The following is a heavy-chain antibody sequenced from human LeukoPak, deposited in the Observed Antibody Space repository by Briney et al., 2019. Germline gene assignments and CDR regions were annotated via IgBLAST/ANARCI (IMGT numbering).Heavy chain of an antibody. Sequence: PGGSLRLSCTASGFTFSSYEMNWVRQAPGKGLEWISYISSDSGSTIYYADSVGGRFTIFRDNAKQSLYLQMNTLRAEDTAVYYCARRVDMDVWGKGTTVIVSS. CDR3: ARRVDMDV. CDR2: ISSDSGSTI. V-gene: IGHV3-48*03. CDR1: GFTFSSYE. J-gene: IGHJ6*03.